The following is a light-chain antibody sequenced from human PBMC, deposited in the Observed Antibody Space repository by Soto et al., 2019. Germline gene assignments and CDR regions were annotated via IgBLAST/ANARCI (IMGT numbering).Light chain of an antibody. CDR3: SLYTSENTYV. J-gene: IGLJ1*01. V-gene: IGLV1-44*01. CDR1: IPNIGSDT. CDR2: SSN. Sequence: QSVLTQPPSASGTPGQRVTISCSGSIPNIGSDTVNWYQQLPGTAPKVLIYSSNQRPPGVPDRFSGSKSGTSASLAISGLQSEDEADYYCSLYTSENTYVFGTGTKLTVL.